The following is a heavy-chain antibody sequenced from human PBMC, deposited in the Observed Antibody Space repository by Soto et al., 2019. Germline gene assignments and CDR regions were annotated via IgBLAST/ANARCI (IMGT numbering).Heavy chain of an antibody. CDR3: ARMVGYDLLSEAWIDP. D-gene: IGHD2-15*01. Sequence: SGPTVVNTTQTLTLTCTFSEFSLATSGLSVSWIRQPPGEALEWLALIDWEDDKFYSTALKTRLTISKDTYSNQVVLTMTIVDTVDTATYYCARMVGYDLLSEAWIDPWGQGTLVTVSS. J-gene: IGHJ5*02. CDR2: IDWEDDK. V-gene: IGHV2-70*01. CDR1: EFSLATSGLS.